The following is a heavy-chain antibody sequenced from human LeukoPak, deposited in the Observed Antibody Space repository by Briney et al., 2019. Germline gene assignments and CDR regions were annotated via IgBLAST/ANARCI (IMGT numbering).Heavy chain of an antibody. J-gene: IGHJ4*02. D-gene: IGHD3-10*01. CDR1: GFTFSRYW. CDR3: AREYASGTYYLGY. CDR2: INSDGTII. V-gene: IGHV3-74*01. Sequence: GGSLRLSCAASGFTFSRYWMHWVRQAPGKRLVWVSRINSDGTIINYADSVKGRFTTSRDDARNTVYLQMNSLRAEDTAVYFCAREYASGTYYLGYWGQGTQVTVSS.